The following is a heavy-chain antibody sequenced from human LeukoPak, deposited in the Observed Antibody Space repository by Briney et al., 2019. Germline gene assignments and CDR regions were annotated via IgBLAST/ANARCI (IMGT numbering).Heavy chain of an antibody. Sequence: GGSLRLSCADSGFTFSSHWMAWVRQAPGKGLEWVANIKQDGTEKCYMDSVKGRFTISRDNAKNSLYLQMNSLRPEDTAAYYCATIEAVRFHYWGQGTLVTVSS. CDR3: ATIEAVRFHY. CDR1: GFTFSSHW. J-gene: IGHJ4*02. D-gene: IGHD6-19*01. V-gene: IGHV3-7*01. CDR2: IKQDGTEK.